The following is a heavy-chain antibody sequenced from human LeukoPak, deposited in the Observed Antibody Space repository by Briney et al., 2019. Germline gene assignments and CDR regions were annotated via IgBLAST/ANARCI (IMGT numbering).Heavy chain of an antibody. D-gene: IGHD3-3*01. CDR2: ISYDGSNK. V-gene: IGHV3-30*18. CDR1: GFTFSSYG. J-gene: IGHJ6*03. Sequence: PGRCLRLSCAASGFTFSSYGMHWVRQAPGKGLEWVAVISYDGSNKYYADSVNGRFTISRDNSKNTLYLQMNSLRAEDTAVYYCTKDSYYDFWSGYRSHMDVWGKGTTVTVSS. CDR3: TKDSYYDFWSGYRSHMDV.